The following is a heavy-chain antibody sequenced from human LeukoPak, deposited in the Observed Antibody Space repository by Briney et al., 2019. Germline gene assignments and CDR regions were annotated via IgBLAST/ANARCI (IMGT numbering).Heavy chain of an antibody. CDR1: GGSTSSYY. CDR3: AREGGYSGSYFDY. Sequence: SETLSLTCTVSGGSTSSYYWSWIRQPPGKGLEWIGYIYYSGSTNYNPSLKSRVTISVDTSKNQFSLKLSSVTAADTAVYYCAREGGYSGSYFDYWGQGTLVTVSS. J-gene: IGHJ4*02. V-gene: IGHV4-59*01. CDR2: IYYSGST. D-gene: IGHD1-26*01.